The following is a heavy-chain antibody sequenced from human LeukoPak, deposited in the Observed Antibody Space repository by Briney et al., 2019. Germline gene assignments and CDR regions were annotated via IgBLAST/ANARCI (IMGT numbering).Heavy chain of an antibody. CDR3: AKSSRSSGWYLGIDY. CDR1: GGSISSSNW. CDR2: IYHSGST. D-gene: IGHD6-19*01. Sequence: SETLSLTCAVSGGSISSSNWWSWVRQPPGKGLEWIGEIYHSGSTNYNPSLKSRVTISVDKSKNQFSLKLNSVTAADTAVYYCAKSSRSSGWYLGIDYWGQGTLVTVSS. J-gene: IGHJ4*02. V-gene: IGHV4-4*02.